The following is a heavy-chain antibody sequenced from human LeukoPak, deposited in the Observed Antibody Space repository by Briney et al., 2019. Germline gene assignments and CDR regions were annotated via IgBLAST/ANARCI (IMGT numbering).Heavy chain of an antibody. D-gene: IGHD2-2*01. CDR2: ISYDGSNK. CDR1: GFTFSSYG. CDR3: AKDSNTMPFDY. J-gene: IGHJ4*02. V-gene: IGHV3-30*18. Sequence: GGSLRLSCAASGFTFSSYGMHWVRQAPGKGLEWVAVISYDGSNKYYADSVKGRFTISRDNSKNTLYLQMSSLRAEDTAVYYCAKDSNTMPFDYWGQGTLVTVSS.